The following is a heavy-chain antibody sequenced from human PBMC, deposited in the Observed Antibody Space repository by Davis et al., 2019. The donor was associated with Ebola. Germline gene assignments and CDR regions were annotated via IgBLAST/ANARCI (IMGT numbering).Heavy chain of an antibody. CDR2: TSYDGSNR. V-gene: IGHV3-30*18. CDR3: AKRGKVGYYDILTGYYFDY. CDR1: GFTFSSYS. J-gene: IGHJ4*02. Sequence: PGGSLRLSCAASGFTFSSYSMNWVRQAPGQGLEWVAVTSYDGSNRFYADSVKGRFTISRDNSKNTLYLQMNSLRAEDTAVYYCAKRGKVGYYDILTGYYFDYWGQGTLVTVSS. D-gene: IGHD3-9*01.